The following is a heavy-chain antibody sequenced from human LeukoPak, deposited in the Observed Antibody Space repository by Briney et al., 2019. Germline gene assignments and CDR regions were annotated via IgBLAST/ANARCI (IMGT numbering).Heavy chain of an antibody. CDR3: ARRRIAAAGTYYFDY. Sequence: SETLSLTCTVSGGSNSSYYWSWIRQPPGKGLEWIGYIYYSGSTNYNPSLKSRVTISVDTSKNQFSLKLSSVTAADTAVYYCARRRIAAAGTYYFDYWGQGTLVTVSS. V-gene: IGHV4-59*08. J-gene: IGHJ4*02. CDR1: GGSNSSYY. CDR2: IYYSGST. D-gene: IGHD6-13*01.